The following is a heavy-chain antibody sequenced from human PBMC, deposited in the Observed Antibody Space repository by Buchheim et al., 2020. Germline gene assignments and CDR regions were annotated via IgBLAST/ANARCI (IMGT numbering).Heavy chain of an antibody. J-gene: IGHJ5*01. Sequence: QVQLVESGGGVVQPGRSLRLSCAASGFTFSSYAMHWVRQAPGKGLEWVAVISYDGSNKYYADSVKGRFTISRDNSKNTLYLQMNSLRAEDTAVYYCARGRYSTSSGWFDSWGQG. D-gene: IGHD6-6*01. V-gene: IGHV3-30-3*01. CDR3: ARGRYSTSSGWFDS. CDR1: GFTFSSYA. CDR2: ISYDGSNK.